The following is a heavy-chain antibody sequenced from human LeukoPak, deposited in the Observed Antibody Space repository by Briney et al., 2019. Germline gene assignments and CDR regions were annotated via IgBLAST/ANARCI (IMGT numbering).Heavy chain of an antibody. D-gene: IGHD3-22*01. CDR3: ARHDSSGYYVY. J-gene: IGHJ4*02. CDR1: GFTFSNYW. Sequence: GGSLRLSCAASGFTFSNYWMHWVRQAPGKGLVWVSRINSDGSSTTYADSVKGRFTISRDNAKNTLYLQMNSLRAEDTAVYYCARHDSSGYYVYWSQGTLVTVSS. V-gene: IGHV3-74*03. CDR2: INSDGSST.